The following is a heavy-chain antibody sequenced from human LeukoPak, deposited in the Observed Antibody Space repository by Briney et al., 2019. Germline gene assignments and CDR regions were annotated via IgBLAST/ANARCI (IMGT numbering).Heavy chain of an antibody. J-gene: IGHJ3*02. CDR3: ARVSGSYPVGAFDI. Sequence: GGSLRLSCAASGFTVSSNYMSWVRQAPGKGLEWVSVIYSGGSTYYADSVKGRFTTSRDNSKNTLYLQMNSLRAEDTAVYYCARVSGSYPVGAFDIWGQGTMVTVSS. V-gene: IGHV3-66*01. D-gene: IGHD1-26*01. CDR2: IYSGGST. CDR1: GFTVSSNY.